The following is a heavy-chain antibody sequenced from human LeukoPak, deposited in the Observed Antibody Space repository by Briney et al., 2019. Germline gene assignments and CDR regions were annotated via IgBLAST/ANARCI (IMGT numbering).Heavy chain of an antibody. CDR3: AKSYRAKVATGMIGWLDS. J-gene: IGHJ5*01. CDR2: ITVSANT. Sequence: PGGSLRLSCAASGFTLSSYPLSWVRQAPGKGLEWVSAITVSANTYYSDSVKGRFTISSDNSKNTLYLQMNSLRGEDTAVYYCAKSYRAKVATGMIGWLDSWGQGILVTVSS. V-gene: IGHV3-23*01. CDR1: GFTLSSYP. D-gene: IGHD2-15*01.